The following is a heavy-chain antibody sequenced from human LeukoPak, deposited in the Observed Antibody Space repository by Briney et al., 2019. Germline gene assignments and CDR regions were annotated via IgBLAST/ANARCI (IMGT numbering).Heavy chain of an antibody. CDR2: INPNSGGT. Sequence: GASVKVSCKASGYTFTGYYMHWVRQAPGQGLEWMGRINPNSGGTNYAQKFQGRVTMTRDTSISTAYMELSRLRSDGTAVYYCARVRIAAAGTSNYWGQGTLVTVSS. V-gene: IGHV1-2*06. CDR1: GYTFTGYY. CDR3: ARVRIAAAGTSNY. D-gene: IGHD6-13*01. J-gene: IGHJ4*02.